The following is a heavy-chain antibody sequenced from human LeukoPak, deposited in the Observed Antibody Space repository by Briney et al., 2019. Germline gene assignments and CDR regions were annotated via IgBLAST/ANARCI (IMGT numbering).Heavy chain of an antibody. CDR1: GFTFSNAW. D-gene: IGHD6-13*01. CDR2: IKSKTDGGTT. V-gene: IGHV3-15*01. CDR3: TTKYTSSWSPTN. J-gene: IGHJ4*02. Sequence: GGSPRLSCAASGFTFSNAWMTWVRQAPGKGLEWVGRIKSKTDGGTTDYAALVKGRFTISRDDSKNTLYLQMNSLKTEDTAVYYCTTKYTSSWSPTNWGQGTLVTVSS.